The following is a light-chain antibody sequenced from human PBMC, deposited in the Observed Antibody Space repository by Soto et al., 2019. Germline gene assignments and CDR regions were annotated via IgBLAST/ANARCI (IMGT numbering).Light chain of an antibody. Sequence: EIVLTQSPGTLSLSPGERATPSCRASQSVGSNYLAWYQQKPGQAPRLLIYGASSRATGIPDRFSGSGSGTDFTLTINRLEPEDFAVYYCQRYGSSQFTFGPGTKVDIK. V-gene: IGKV3-20*01. CDR3: QRYGSSQFT. J-gene: IGKJ3*01. CDR2: GAS. CDR1: QSVGSNY.